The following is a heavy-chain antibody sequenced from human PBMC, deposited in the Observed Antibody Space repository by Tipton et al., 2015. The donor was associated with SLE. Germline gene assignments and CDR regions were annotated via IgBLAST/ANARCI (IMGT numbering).Heavy chain of an antibody. CDR3: AREGRQQQLVRAHFDY. V-gene: IGHV4-59*12. D-gene: IGHD6-13*01. CDR1: GGSISSYY. J-gene: IGHJ4*02. Sequence: TLSLTCTVSGGSISSYYWSWIRQPPGKGLEWIGYIYYSGSTNYNPSLKSRVTISVDTSKNQFSLKVSSMTAADTAVYYCAREGRQQQLVRAHFDYWGQGTLVTVSS. CDR2: IYYSGST.